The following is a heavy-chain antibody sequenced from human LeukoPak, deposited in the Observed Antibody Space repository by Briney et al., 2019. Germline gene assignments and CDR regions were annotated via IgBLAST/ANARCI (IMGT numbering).Heavy chain of an antibody. Sequence: ASVKVSCKASGGTFSSYAISWVRQAPGQGLEWMGRIIPIFGIANYAQKFQGRVTITADKSTSTVYMELSSLRSEDTAVYYCARVGGTSSFDPWGQGTLVTVSS. V-gene: IGHV1-69*04. J-gene: IGHJ5*02. CDR2: IIPIFGIA. CDR1: GGTFSSYA. D-gene: IGHD1-1*01. CDR3: ARVGGTSSFDP.